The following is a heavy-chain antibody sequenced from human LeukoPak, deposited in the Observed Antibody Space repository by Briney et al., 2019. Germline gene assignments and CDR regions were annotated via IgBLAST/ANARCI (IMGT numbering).Heavy chain of an antibody. V-gene: IGHV3-23*01. Sequence: PGGSLTLSCAASGFTFSSYAMSWVRQAPGKGLEWVSAISGSGGSTYYSDSVKGRFTISRDNSKNTLYLQMNSLRAEDTAVYYCAKDRAYYDFWSGYPSYFDYWGQGTLVTVSS. CDR2: ISGSGGST. J-gene: IGHJ4*02. CDR3: AKDRAYYDFWSGYPSYFDY. D-gene: IGHD3-3*01. CDR1: GFTFSSYA.